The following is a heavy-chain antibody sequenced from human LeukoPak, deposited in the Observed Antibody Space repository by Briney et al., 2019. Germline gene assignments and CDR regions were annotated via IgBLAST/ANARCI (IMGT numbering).Heavy chain of an antibody. Sequence: GASVKVSCKHSGYTYINQLLSSVRQAPGQALEWMGWINAYNGNTNYAQNLQGRVTMTTDTSTSTAYMELRSLRSDDTAVYYCARRQGTTLNFDYWGQGTLVTVSS. J-gene: IGHJ4*02. V-gene: IGHV1-18*01. CDR1: GYTYINQL. CDR2: INAYNGNT. D-gene: IGHD1-1*01. CDR3: ARRQGTTLNFDY.